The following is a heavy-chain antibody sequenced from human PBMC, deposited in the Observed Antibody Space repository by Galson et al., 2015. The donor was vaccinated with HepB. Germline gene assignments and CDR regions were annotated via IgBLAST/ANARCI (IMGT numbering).Heavy chain of an antibody. CDR1: GYTFTSYG. V-gene: IGHV1-18*01. CDR3: ARALGQGYCSGGSCYSGGYAFDI. D-gene: IGHD2-15*01. Sequence: SVKVSCKASGYTFTSYGISWVRQAPGQGLEWMGWISAYNGNTNYAQKLQGRVTMTTDTSTSTAYMELRSLRSDDTAVYYCARALGQGYCSGGSCYSGGYAFDIWGQGTMVTVSS. J-gene: IGHJ3*02. CDR2: ISAYNGNT.